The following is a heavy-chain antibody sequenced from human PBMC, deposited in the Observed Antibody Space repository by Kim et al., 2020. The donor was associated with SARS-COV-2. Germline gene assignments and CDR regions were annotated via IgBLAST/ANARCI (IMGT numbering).Heavy chain of an antibody. Sequence: RSSPSFQGQVTISADKSISTAYLQWSSLKASDTAMYYCAMDTAARLTFDYWGQGTLVTVSS. J-gene: IGHJ4*02. CDR3: AMDTAARLTFDY. V-gene: IGHV5-51*01. D-gene: IGHD6-6*01.